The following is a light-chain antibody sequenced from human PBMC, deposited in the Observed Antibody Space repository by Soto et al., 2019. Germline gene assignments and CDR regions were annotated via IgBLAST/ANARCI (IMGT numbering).Light chain of an antibody. CDR2: EVN. CDR3: SSYTSSSTQV. J-gene: IGLJ3*02. V-gene: IGLV2-14*01. Sequence: QSALTQPASVSGSPGQSITISCTGTRSDVGGYNYVSWYQQHPGKVPKLMIYEVNNRPSGVSNRFSGSKSGNTASLTISGLQAEDEADYYCSSYTSSSTQVLGGGTKLTVL. CDR1: RSDVGGYNY.